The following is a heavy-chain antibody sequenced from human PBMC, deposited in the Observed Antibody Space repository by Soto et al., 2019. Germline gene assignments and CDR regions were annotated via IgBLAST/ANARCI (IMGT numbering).Heavy chain of an antibody. V-gene: IGHV3-23*01. D-gene: IGHD2-15*01. CDR2: FSGSDGSA. CDR3: AKALIVVLGTGAFDV. J-gene: IGHJ3*01. CDR1: GFSFSSYA. Sequence: GGSLRLSCAASGFSFSSYAMTWVRQAPGKGLEWVSGFSGSDGSANYADSVKGRFTISRDNSKNMLYLQMNSLRAEDTAIYYCAKALIVVLGTGAFDVWGQGTTVTVSS.